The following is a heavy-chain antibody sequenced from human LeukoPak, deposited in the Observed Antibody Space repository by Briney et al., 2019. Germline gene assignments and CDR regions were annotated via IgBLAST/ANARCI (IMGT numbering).Heavy chain of an antibody. CDR3: ARGSKVVTTIPRPGWYFDV. D-gene: IGHD2-21*02. CDR2: INHSGST. CDR1: GGSFSGYY. Sequence: SETLSLTCAVYGGSFSGYYWSWIRQPPGKGLEWIGEINHSGSTNYNPSLKSRVTISVDTSKNQFSLKLTSVTAADTTVYYCARGSKVVTTIPRPGWYFDVWGRGTLVTVSS. V-gene: IGHV4-34*01. J-gene: IGHJ2*01.